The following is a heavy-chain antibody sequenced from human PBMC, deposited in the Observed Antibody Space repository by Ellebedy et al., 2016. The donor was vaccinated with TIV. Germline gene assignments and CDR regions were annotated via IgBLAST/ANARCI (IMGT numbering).Heavy chain of an antibody. CDR2: ISYDGSNK. V-gene: IGHV3-30*18. CDR1: GFTFSSYG. Sequence: GESLKISXAASGFTFSSYGMHWVRQAPGKGLEWVAVISYDGSNKYYADSVKGRFTISRDNSKNTLYLQMNSLRAEDMAVYYCAKGLDRFDYWGQGTLVTVSS. J-gene: IGHJ4*02. D-gene: IGHD3-9*01. CDR3: AKGLDRFDY.